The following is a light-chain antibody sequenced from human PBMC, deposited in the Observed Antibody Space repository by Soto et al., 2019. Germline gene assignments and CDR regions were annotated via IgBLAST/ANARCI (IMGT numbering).Light chain of an antibody. CDR1: QSVSSN. CDR3: QQYNNWPPGT. Sequence: EIVMTQSPATLSVSPGERATLSCRASQSVSSNLAWYQQKPGQAPRLLIYGASTMATGIPATFSGSGSGTEFTLSISSLQSEAFAVYDCQQYNNWPPGTFGQGTKVEIK. V-gene: IGKV3-15*01. J-gene: IGKJ1*01. CDR2: GAS.